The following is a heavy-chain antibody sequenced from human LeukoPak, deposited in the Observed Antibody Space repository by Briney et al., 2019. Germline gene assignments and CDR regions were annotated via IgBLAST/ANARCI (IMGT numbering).Heavy chain of an antibody. J-gene: IGHJ3*02. CDR1: GYTFTSYY. CDR2: INPSGVST. CDR3: ARERVDVLLWFGEPTDAFDI. V-gene: IGHV1-46*01. Sequence: ASVKVSCKASGYTFTSYYMHWVRQAPGQGPEWMGIINPSGVSTSYAQKFQGRVTMTRDTSTSTVYMELSSLRSEDTAVYYCARERVDVLLWFGEPTDAFDIWGQGTMVTVSS. D-gene: IGHD3-10*01.